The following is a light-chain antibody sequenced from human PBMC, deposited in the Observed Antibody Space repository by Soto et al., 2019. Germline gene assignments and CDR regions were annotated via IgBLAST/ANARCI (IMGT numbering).Light chain of an antibody. Sequence: DIQMTQSPSTLSASVGDRVTITCRASQSISSWLAWYQQKPGKAPKLLIYDASSLGSGVPSRFSGSGSGTEFTLTISSLQPDDYGTYYCQQYHSYIFTFGPGTKVDIK. V-gene: IGKV1-5*01. CDR2: DAS. CDR3: QQYHSYIFT. CDR1: QSISSW. J-gene: IGKJ3*01.